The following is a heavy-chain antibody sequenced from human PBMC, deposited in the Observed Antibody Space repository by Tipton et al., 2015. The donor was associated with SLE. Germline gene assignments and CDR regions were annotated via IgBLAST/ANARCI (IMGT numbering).Heavy chain of an antibody. Sequence: TLSLTCTVSGGSISSYYWSWIRQPPGKGLEWIGYIYYSGSTKYNPSLKSRVTISVDTSKNQFSLKLSSVTAADTAVNYCARLAGSNYGSGRDIWGQGTMVTVSS. D-gene: IGHD3-10*01. J-gene: IGHJ3*02. CDR3: ARLAGSNYGSGRDI. CDR2: IYYSGST. V-gene: IGHV4-59*08. CDR1: GGSISSYY.